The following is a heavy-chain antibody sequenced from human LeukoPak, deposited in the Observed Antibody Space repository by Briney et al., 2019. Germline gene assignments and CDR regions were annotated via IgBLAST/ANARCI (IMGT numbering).Heavy chain of an antibody. CDR2: ISGSVGST. V-gene: IGHV3-23*01. CDR3: AKDAGGVAFDI. D-gene: IGHD3-10*01. Sequence: GRSLRLSWAASGFTFTSDAMSWVRQAPGKGLEWVSAISGSVGSTYYADSVKGRFTISRDNSKNTLYLQMNSLRAEDTAVYYCAKDAGGVAFDIWGQGTMVTVSS. J-gene: IGHJ3*02. CDR1: GFTFTSDA.